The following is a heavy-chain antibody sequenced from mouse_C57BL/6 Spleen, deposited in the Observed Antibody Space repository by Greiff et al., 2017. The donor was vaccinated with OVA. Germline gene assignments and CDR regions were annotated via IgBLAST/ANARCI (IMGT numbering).Heavy chain of an antibody. CDR3: ARMAYGDDPYYAIDY. D-gene: IGHD2-2*01. J-gene: IGHJ4*01. V-gene: IGHV1-69*01. CDR1: GYTFTSYW. CDR2: IDPSASYT. Sequence: QVQLQQSGAELVMPGASVKLSCKASGYTFTSYWMNWVKQRPGQGLEWIGEIDPSASYTNYNKQFKGKATLTVDKSSSTAYMQLSSLTSEDSAVYYCARMAYGDDPYYAIDYWGQGTSVTVSS.